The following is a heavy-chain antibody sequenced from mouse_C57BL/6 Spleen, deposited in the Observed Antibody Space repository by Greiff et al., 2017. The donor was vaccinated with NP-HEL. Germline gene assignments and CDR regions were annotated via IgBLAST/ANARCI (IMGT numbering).Heavy chain of an antibody. CDR1: GYTFTDYY. D-gene: IGHD4-1*02. V-gene: IGHV1-76*01. CDR2: IYPGSGNT. J-gene: IGHJ2*01. Sequence: VQLQQSGAELVRPGASVKLSCKASGYTFTDYYINWVKQRPGQGLEWIARIYPGSGNTYYNEKFKGKATLTAEKSSSTAYMQLSSLTSEDSAVYFCAQLGDNFDYWGQGTTLTVSS. CDR3: AQLGDNFDY.